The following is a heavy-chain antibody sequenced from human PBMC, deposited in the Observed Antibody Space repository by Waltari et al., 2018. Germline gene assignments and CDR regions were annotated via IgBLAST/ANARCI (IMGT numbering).Heavy chain of an antibody. D-gene: IGHD3-10*01. CDR3: TRDLYGSGGDWFDP. V-gene: IGHV3-21*01. J-gene: IGHJ5*02. Sequence: EVRLAESGGGLVKPGGSLRLPGIASGFEFRDWDMNWVRQTPGTGLEWVSSIGGTHSNIFYAESVKGRFIVSRDNAKSSLYLQMDNLRAEDSGLYYCTRDLYGSGGDWFDPWGQGTLVTVSS. CDR1: GFEFRDWD. CDR2: IGGTHSNI.